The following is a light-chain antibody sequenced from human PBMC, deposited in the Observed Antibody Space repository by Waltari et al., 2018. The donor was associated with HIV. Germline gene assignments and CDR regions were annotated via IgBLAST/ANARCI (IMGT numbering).Light chain of an antibody. Sequence: DIQMTQSPSTLSASIGDTVTLTCRASQDISRWLAWYQQKPGEVPTLLVYKASLLGSGVPSRFSGSGSGTEFTLTINSLQPSDFATYYCQQYNTYLWTFGQGTKVEI. V-gene: IGKV1-5*03. J-gene: IGKJ1*01. CDR1: QDISRW. CDR2: KAS. CDR3: QQYNTYLWT.